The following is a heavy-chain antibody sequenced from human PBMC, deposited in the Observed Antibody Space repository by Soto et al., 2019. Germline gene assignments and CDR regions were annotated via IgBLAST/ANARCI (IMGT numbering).Heavy chain of an antibody. D-gene: IGHD2-15*01. Sequence: ASVKVSCTTSGGTFSCYAMSWVRQSPGKGLEWVSAISGSGGSTYYADSVKGRFTISRDNSKNTLYLQMNSLRAEDTAVYYCAKGGGSHGGWFDPWGQGTLVTVSS. CDR3: AKGGGSHGGWFDP. V-gene: IGHV3-23*01. CDR1: GGTFSCYA. CDR2: ISGSGGST. J-gene: IGHJ5*02.